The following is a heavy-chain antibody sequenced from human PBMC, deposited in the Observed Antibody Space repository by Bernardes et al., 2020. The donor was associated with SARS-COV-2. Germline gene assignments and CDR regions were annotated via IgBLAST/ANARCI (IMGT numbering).Heavy chain of an antibody. Sequence: GGSLRLSCAASGFTFSDYYMSWIRQAPGKGLEWVSYISSSGSTIYYADSVKGRFTISRDNANNSLYLQMNSLRAEDTAVYYCARGADFWSGLYYYYYGMDVWGQGTTVTVSS. CDR2: ISSSGSTI. J-gene: IGHJ6*02. V-gene: IGHV3-11*01. CDR1: GFTFSDYY. CDR3: ARGADFWSGLYYYYYGMDV. D-gene: IGHD3-3*01.